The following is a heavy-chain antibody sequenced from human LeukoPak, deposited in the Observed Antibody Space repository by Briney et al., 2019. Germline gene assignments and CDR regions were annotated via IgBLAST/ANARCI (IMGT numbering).Heavy chain of an antibody. D-gene: IGHD1-26*01. J-gene: IGHJ4*02. CDR3: AKSGGYGLIDY. CDR1: GGSISSSNYY. Sequence: SETLSLTCSVSGGSISSSNYYWVWIRQPPGKGLEWIGNIYYTGNTYYNASLQSRVTISIDTSKNQFSLRLNSVTAADTAMYYCAKSGGYGLIDYWGQGTLVTVSS. CDR2: IYYTGNT. V-gene: IGHV4-39*01.